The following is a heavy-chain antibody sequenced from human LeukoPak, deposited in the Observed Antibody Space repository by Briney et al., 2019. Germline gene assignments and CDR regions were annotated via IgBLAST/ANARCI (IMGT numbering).Heavy chain of an antibody. CDR1: GGSISTRDSY. CDR3: AGPKNSGSYFY. Sequence: SETLSLTCTVSGGSISTRDSYWAWIRQPPGKGLEWIGSIYYDGSTYYSPSLKSRVTMSVDTSKNQFSLKVSSVTAADTAVYYCAGPKNSGSYFYGGQGTLVTVSS. J-gene: IGHJ4*02. CDR2: IYYDGST. V-gene: IGHV4-39*01. D-gene: IGHD1-26*01.